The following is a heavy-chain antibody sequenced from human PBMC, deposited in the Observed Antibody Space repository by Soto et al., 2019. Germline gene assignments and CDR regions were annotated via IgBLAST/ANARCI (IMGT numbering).Heavy chain of an antibody. Sequence: QVQLQESGPGLVKPSQTLSLTCTVSGGSISSGDYYWSRIRQPQGNGLEWSGYSYYSGSTYYNPSRKRRVTISVDTSKNQSALKLSSVTAPDPAVYYCARDREQLVVVYLPPADAFDIWGQGTMVTVSS. J-gene: IGHJ3*02. V-gene: IGHV4-30-4*01. CDR2: SYYSGST. CDR1: GGSISSGDYY. CDR3: ARDREQLVVVYLPPADAFDI. D-gene: IGHD3-22*01.